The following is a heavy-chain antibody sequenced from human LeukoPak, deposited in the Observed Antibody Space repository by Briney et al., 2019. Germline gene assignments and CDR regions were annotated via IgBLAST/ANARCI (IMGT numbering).Heavy chain of an antibody. J-gene: IGHJ4*02. D-gene: IGHD3-10*01. CDR3: AGGGFGELY. CDR1: GFTFSSYS. CDR2: ISGSSTYI. V-gene: IGHV3-21*01. Sequence: GGSLRLSCAASGFTFSSYSMNWVRQAPGKGLEWVSSISGSSTYIYYADSVNGRFTTSRDNAENSLYLQMNSLRAEDTAVYYCAGGGFGELYWGQGTLVTVSS.